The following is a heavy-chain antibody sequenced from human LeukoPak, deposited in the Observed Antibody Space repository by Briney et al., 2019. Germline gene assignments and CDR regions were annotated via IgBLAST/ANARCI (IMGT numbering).Heavy chain of an antibody. D-gene: IGHD6-13*01. CDR1: GFTFDDYA. CDR2: ISWNSGSI. V-gene: IGHV3-9*01. J-gene: IGHJ4*02. CDR3: AIFPGIAAAGPMPFDY. Sequence: GGSLRLSCAASGFTFDDYAMHWVRQTPGKGLEWVSGISWNSGSIGYADSVKGRFTISRDNAKNSLYLQMNSLRAEDTALYYCAIFPGIAAAGPMPFDYWGQGTLVTVSS.